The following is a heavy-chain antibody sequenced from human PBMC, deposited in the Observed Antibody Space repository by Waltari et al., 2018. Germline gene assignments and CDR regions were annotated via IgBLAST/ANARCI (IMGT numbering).Heavy chain of an antibody. CDR2: IMPDISET. Sequence: QVQLVQSGAAAKKPGSSVRVSCRDSGGTCSSDSVNWVRQAPGKGLEWMGRIMPDISETKYAVKFQGRITITADKSTGTVYMEVSSLRSDDTAVYYCAGGDGGYYYYKMDVWGQGTTVTVSS. D-gene: IGHD3-10*01. V-gene: IGHV1-69*02. CDR3: AGGDGGYYYYKMDV. J-gene: IGHJ6*03. CDR1: GGTCSSDS.